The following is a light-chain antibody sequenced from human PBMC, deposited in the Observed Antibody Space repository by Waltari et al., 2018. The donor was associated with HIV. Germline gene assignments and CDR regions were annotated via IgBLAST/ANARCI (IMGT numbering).Light chain of an antibody. CDR3: GSYTTSSTPYV. CDR2: EVS. CDR1: SSDIGGHNY. J-gene: IGLJ1*01. V-gene: IGLV2-14*01. Sequence: QSALTQPASVSGSPGQSITISCTGTSSDIGGHNYVSWYQQHPGKAPKLMIYEVSNRPSGVSNRFSGSKSGNSASLTISVLQPEDEADYYCGSYTTSSTPYVFGTGTKVTVL.